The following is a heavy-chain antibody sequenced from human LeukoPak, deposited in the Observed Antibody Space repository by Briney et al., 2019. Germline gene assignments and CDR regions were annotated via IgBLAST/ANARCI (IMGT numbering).Heavy chain of an antibody. Sequence: GGSLRLSCAASGFTFSSYWMSWVRQAPGKGLEWVANIKQDGGEKCYVDSVKGRFTISRDNAKNPLYLQMNSLRAEDTAVYYCARWEYYDRRWFDPWGQGTLVTVSS. D-gene: IGHD3-22*01. CDR2: IKQDGGEK. CDR3: ARWEYYDRRWFDP. J-gene: IGHJ5*02. CDR1: GFTFSSYW. V-gene: IGHV3-7*01.